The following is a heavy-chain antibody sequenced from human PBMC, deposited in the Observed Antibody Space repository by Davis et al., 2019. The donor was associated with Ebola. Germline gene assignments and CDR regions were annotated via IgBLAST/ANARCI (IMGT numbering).Heavy chain of an antibody. V-gene: IGHV3-23*01. J-gene: IGHJ5*02. CDR2: ISGSGGST. CDR1: GFTFSSYA. CDR3: AKMSIPRNWFDP. Sequence: PGGSLRLSCAASGFTFSSYAMSCVRQAPGKGLEWVSAISGSGGSTYYADSVKGRFTISRDNSKNTLYLQMNSLRTEDTTVYYCAKMSIPRNWFDPWGQGTLVTVSS. D-gene: IGHD2-21*01.